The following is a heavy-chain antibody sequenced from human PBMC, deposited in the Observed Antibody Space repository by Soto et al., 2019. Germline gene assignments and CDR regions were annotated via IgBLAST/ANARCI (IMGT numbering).Heavy chain of an antibody. CDR2: ISYSGNT. CDR3: ARAPMVLSRSYFDS. D-gene: IGHD2-8*01. V-gene: IGHV4-59*01. J-gene: IGHJ4*02. CDR1: GGSISNFY. Sequence: QVHLRESGPGLVKPSETLSLSCTVSGGSISNFYWSWIRQPPGKGLEWIGYISYSGNTNYNPSLKHRGSISEDTSKNQLSLNLTSVTAADTAVYYCARAPMVLSRSYFDSWGQGPPVTVSS.